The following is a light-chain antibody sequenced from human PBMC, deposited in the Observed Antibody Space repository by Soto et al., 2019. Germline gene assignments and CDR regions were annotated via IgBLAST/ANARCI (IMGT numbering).Light chain of an antibody. Sequence: QSVLTQPPSASGSPGQSVAISCTGTSSDIGAYNYVSWYQQYPGKAPKLIIYEVNKRPSGVPDRFSGSKSGNTASLTVSGLQAEGEADYFCSSYATSGVFSRGTKLTVL. CDR3: SSYATSGV. V-gene: IGLV2-8*01. CDR2: EVN. CDR1: SSDIGAYNY. J-gene: IGLJ3*02.